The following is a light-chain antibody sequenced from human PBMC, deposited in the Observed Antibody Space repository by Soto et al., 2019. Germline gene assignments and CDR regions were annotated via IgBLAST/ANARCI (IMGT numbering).Light chain of an antibody. J-gene: IGKJ4*01. V-gene: IGKV3-15*01. CDR2: GAS. CDR1: QSVSSGH. CDR3: QQYHDWPLT. Sequence: DIVLTQSPGTLSLSPWERASLSCRASQSVSSGHLAWYQQKPGQAPRLLIYGASTGATGIPARFSGSGSGTEFTLTISSLQSEDFAVYYCQQYHDWPLTFGGGTKVDIK.